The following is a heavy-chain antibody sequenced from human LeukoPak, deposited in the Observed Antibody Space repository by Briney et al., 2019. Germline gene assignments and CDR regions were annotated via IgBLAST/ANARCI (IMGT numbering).Heavy chain of an antibody. J-gene: IGHJ4*02. CDR1: GFTFSSYA. D-gene: IGHD4-17*01. V-gene: IGHV3-48*01. CDR3: ARGAGPYGDYRDY. Sequence: PGGSLRLSCAASGFTFSSYAMSWVRQAPGKGLEWLSMFSISSTLYYADSVRGRFTISRDNAENSLYLQMNGLRAEDTAVYYCARGAGPYGDYRDYWGQGTLVTVSS. CDR2: MFSISSTL.